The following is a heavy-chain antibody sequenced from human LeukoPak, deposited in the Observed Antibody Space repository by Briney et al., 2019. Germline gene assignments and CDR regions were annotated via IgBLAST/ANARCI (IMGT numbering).Heavy chain of an antibody. CDR3: ARNGHSSYRLINNWFDP. J-gene: IGHJ5*02. V-gene: IGHV4-34*01. Sequence: PSETLSLTCTVSGGSISSYYWSWIRQPPGKGLEWIGEINHSGSTNYNPSLKSRVTISVDTSKNQFSLKLSSVTAADTTVYYCARNGHSSYRLINNWFDPWGQGTLVTVSS. D-gene: IGHD6-6*01. CDR2: INHSGST. CDR1: GGSISSYY.